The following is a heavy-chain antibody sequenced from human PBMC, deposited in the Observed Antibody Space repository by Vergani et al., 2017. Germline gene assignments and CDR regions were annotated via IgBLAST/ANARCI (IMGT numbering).Heavy chain of an antibody. CDR1: GGSFSGYY. CDR3: ARGRHCSSTSCYKAYYYYYMDV. V-gene: IGHV4-34*01. D-gene: IGHD2-2*01. Sequence: QVQLQESGPGLVKPSETLSLTCAVYGGSFSGYYWSWIRQPPGKGLEWIGEINHSGSTNYNPSLKSRVTISVDTSKNQFSLKLSSVTAADTAVYYCARGRHCSSTSCYKAYYYYYMDVWGKGTTVTVSS. J-gene: IGHJ6*03. CDR2: INHSGST.